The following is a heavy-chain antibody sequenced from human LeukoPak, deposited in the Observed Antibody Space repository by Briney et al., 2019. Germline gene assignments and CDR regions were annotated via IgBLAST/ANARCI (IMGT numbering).Heavy chain of an antibody. Sequence: GGSLRLSCAASEFTFSSYWMSWVRQAPGKGLEWVANIKQDGGEKYYLDSVKGRFTVSRDNARNSLYLQMNSLRAEDTAVYYCARLGARQILEYWGQGTLVTVSS. D-gene: IGHD4-17*01. CDR1: EFTFSSYW. J-gene: IGHJ4*02. CDR2: IKQDGGEK. CDR3: ARLGARQILEY. V-gene: IGHV3-7*01.